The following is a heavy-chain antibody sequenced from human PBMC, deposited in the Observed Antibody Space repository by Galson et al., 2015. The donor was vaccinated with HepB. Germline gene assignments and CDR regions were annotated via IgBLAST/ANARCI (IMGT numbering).Heavy chain of an antibody. CDR3: ARLVEEQWLVRDWYFDL. CDR1: GYTFTSYG. D-gene: IGHD6-19*01. CDR2: ISAYNGNT. J-gene: IGHJ2*01. V-gene: IGHV1-18*01. Sequence: SLKVSCKASGYTFTSYGISWVRQAPGQGLEWMGWISAYNGNTNYAQKLQGRVTMTTDTSTNTAYMELRSLRSDDTAVYYCARLVEEQWLVRDWYFDLWGRGTLVTVSS.